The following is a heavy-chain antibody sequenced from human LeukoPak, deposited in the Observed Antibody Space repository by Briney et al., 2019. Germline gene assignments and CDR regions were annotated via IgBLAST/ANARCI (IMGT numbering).Heavy chain of an antibody. J-gene: IGHJ6*03. D-gene: IGHD1-1*01. CDR1: GFTFSSYR. Sequence: GGSLRLSCAASGFTFSSYRMNWVRQAPGKGLEWVSYISSSGSTIYYADSVKGRFTISRDNAKNSLYLQMNSLRAEDTAVYYCARMATSHSYYMDVWGKGTTVTISS. CDR2: ISSSGSTI. V-gene: IGHV3-48*04. CDR3: ARMATSHSYYMDV.